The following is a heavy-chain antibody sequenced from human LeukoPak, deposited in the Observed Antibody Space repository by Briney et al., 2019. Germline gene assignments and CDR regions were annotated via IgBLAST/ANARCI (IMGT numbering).Heavy chain of an antibody. CDR2: IGTAGDT. V-gene: IGHV3-13*01. D-gene: IGHD3-3*01. CDR1: GFTFSSYD. J-gene: IGHJ6*02. CDR3: ARGRSDFSYYYYGMDV. Sequence: GGSLRLSCAASGFTFSSYDMPWVRQATGEGLEWVSAIGTAGDTYYPGSVKGRFTISRENAKNSLYLQMNSLRAGDTAVYYCARGRSDFSYYYYGMDVWGQGTTVTVSS.